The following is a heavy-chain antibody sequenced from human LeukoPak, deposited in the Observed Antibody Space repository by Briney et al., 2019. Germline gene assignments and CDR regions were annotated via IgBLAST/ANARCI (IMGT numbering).Heavy chain of an antibody. J-gene: IGHJ4*02. V-gene: IGHV3-53*01. D-gene: IGHD6-19*01. CDR1: GFTVSSNY. CDR2: IYSGGST. Sequence: QTGWSLRLSCAASGFTVSSNYMSWVRQAPGKGLEWVSVIYSGGSTYYADSVKGRFTISRDNSKNTLYLQMNSLRAEDTAVYYCAKIPSHGSSGWAEGRHFDYWGQGTLVTVSS. CDR3: AKIPSHGSSGWAEGRHFDY.